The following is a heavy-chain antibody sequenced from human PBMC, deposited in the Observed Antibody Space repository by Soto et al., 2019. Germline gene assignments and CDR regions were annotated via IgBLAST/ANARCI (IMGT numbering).Heavy chain of an antibody. Sequence: QVQLQQWGAGPLRPLETLSLTCGVSGGSFSGYYWAWIRQSPGKGLEWIGEINDRGSINYNPSLKSRVCISVDTSKNHYSLNLRSVTAADTAVYYCARESDEILTGPPWVWYFDLWGRGTLVTVSS. D-gene: IGHD3-9*01. CDR1: GGSFSGYY. J-gene: IGHJ2*01. V-gene: IGHV4-34*01. CDR2: INDRGSI. CDR3: ARESDEILTGPPWVWYFDL.